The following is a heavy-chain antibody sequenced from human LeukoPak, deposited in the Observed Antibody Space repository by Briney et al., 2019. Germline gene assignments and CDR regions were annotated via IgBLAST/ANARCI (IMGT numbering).Heavy chain of an antibody. J-gene: IGHJ4*02. D-gene: IGHD6-19*01. Sequence: SETLSLTCIVSGGSISSGSYYWSWIRQPAGKGLEWIGRIYTSGITNYNPSLKSRVTISVDTSKNQFSLKLSSVTAADTAVYYCARQDVEWLLNFDYWGQGTLVTVSS. V-gene: IGHV4-61*02. CDR3: ARQDVEWLLNFDY. CDR2: IYTSGIT. CDR1: GGSISSGSYY.